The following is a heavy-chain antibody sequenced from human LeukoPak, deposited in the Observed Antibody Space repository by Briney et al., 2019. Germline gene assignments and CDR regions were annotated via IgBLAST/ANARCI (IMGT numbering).Heavy chain of an antibody. Sequence: ASVKVSCKASGYTFTGYYMHWVRQAPGQGLEWMGIINPSGGSTSYAQKFQGRVTMTRDMSTSTVYMELSSLRSEDTAVYYCARGGIGGRDGYNYNYWGQGTLVTVSS. CDR3: ARGGIGGRDGYNYNY. CDR2: INPSGGST. V-gene: IGHV1-46*01. D-gene: IGHD5-24*01. CDR1: GYTFTGYY. J-gene: IGHJ4*02.